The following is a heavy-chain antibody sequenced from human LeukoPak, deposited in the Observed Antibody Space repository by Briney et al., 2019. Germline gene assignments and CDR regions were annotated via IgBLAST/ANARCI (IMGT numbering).Heavy chain of an antibody. CDR2: IYYSGST. CDR1: GGSISSSSYY. D-gene: IGHD2-8*01. Sequence: SETLSLTCTVSGGSISSSSYYWGWIRQPPGKGLEWIGSIYYSGSTYYNPSLKSRVTISVDTSKNQFSLKLSSVTAADTAVYYCARGVIVLMVYARFDYWGQGTLVTVSS. V-gene: IGHV4-39*01. CDR3: ARGVIVLMVYARFDY. J-gene: IGHJ4*02.